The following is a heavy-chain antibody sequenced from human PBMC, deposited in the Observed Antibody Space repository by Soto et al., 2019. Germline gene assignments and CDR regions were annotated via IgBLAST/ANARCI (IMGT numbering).Heavy chain of an antibody. CDR1: GYSFTSYW. Sequence: PGESLKISCNGSGYSFTSYWIGWVRQMPGKGLEWMGIIYPGDSDTRYSPSFQGQVTISADKSISTAYLQWSSLKASDTAMYYCASLKYYYDSSGSPDAFDIWGQGTTVTV. CDR2: IYPGDSDT. V-gene: IGHV5-51*01. D-gene: IGHD3-22*01. J-gene: IGHJ3*02. CDR3: ASLKYYYDSSGSPDAFDI.